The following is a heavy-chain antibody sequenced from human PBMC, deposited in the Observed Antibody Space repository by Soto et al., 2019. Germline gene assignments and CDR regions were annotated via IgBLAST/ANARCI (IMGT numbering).Heavy chain of an antibody. J-gene: IGHJ4*02. V-gene: IGHV3-23*01. CDR2: ISGSGETT. Sequence: GGSLRLSCAASGFTLTNYAMTWVRQAPGRGLEWVSSISGSGETTYYADSVKGRFSISRDNSKNTLYLQMNSLRAEDTAVYYCAKVKTWTYLDFWGQGTLVTVSS. D-gene: IGHD5-12*01. CDR1: GFTLTNYA. CDR3: AKVKTWTYLDF.